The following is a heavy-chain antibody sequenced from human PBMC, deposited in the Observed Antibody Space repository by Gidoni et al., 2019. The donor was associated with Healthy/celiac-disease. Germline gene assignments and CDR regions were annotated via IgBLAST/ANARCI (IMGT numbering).Heavy chain of an antibody. J-gene: IGHJ6*02. CDR1: GYSCTSYW. CDR3: ASRGSSMDYYYYYGMDV. D-gene: IGHD1-26*01. CDR2: IDPRDSYP. Sequence: EVQLGQSGAEVKKPGESLRISCKGAGYSCTSYWIGWVRQMPGKGLEWMGRIDPRDSYPTSSPSFPGHVTLSADKSLSTAYLQWSSLKASDTAMSYCASRGSSMDYYYYYGMDVWGQGTTVTVSS. V-gene: IGHV5-10-1*03.